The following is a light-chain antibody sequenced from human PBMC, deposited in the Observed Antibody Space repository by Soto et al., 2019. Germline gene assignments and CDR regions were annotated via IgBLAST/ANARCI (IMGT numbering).Light chain of an antibody. CDR1: QSVNKW. CDR2: EES. J-gene: IGKJ4*01. CDR3: QQVKSYPRT. V-gene: IGKV1-5*01. Sequence: DIQMTQSPSTLSAAVGDRVTITCRASQSVNKWLAWFQQKPGKVPRLLIYEESTLHSGVPSRFSGRKVGTQFILTIDSLQPEDFATYYCQQVKSYPRTFGGGTKVDIK.